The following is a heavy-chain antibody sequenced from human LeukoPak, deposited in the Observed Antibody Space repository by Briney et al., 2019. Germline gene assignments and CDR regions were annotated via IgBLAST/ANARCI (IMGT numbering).Heavy chain of an antibody. Sequence: SETLSLTCTVSGGSISSGDYYWSWIRQHPGKGLEWIGYIYYSGSTYYNPSLKSRVTISVDTSKNQFSLKLSSVTAADTAVYYCARGPRGYSFDYWGQGTLVTVSS. CDR2: IYYSGST. CDR1: GGSISSGDYY. CDR3: ARGPRGYSFDY. D-gene: IGHD5-18*01. J-gene: IGHJ4*02. V-gene: IGHV4-31*03.